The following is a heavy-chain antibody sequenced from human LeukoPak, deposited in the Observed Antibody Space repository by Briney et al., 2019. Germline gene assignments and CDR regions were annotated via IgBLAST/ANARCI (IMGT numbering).Heavy chain of an antibody. V-gene: IGHV4-59*01. CDR1: GVSISSYY. CDR2: IYYTGAT. Sequence: PSETLSLTCTVSGVSISSYYWSWIRLPPGKGLEWIGYIYYTGATYYNPSLKSRVTISLGTSKNQFSLKLSSVTAADAAVYYCARAGYSYSTGYYFDYWGQGALVTVSS. CDR3: ARAGYSYSTGYYFDY. D-gene: IGHD5-18*01. J-gene: IGHJ4*02.